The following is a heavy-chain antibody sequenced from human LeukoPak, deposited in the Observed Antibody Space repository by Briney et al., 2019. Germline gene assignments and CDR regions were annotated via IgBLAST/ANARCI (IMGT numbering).Heavy chain of an antibody. Sequence: GGSLRLSCAASGFTFSTYIMNWVRQTPGKGLEWVSSIGTSTSYIYYADSVKGRFTISRDNAKNSLYLQMNSLRAEDTAVYYCARCDYVWGSYRYGLFDCWGQGTLVTVSS. CDR2: IGTSTSYI. D-gene: IGHD3-16*02. CDR1: GFTFSTYI. CDR3: ARCDYVWGSYRYGLFDC. V-gene: IGHV3-21*01. J-gene: IGHJ4*02.